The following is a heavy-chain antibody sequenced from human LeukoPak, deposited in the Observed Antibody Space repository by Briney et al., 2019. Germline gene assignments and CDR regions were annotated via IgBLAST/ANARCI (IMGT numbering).Heavy chain of an antibody. D-gene: IGHD1-26*01. CDR2: IIPIFGTA. CDR1: GGTFSSYA. Sequence: ASVKVSCKASGGTFSSYAISWVRQAPGQGLEWMGGIIPIFGTANYAQKFQGRVTITADESTSTAYMELSSLRSEDTAVYYCARLPIVGATDSEFDYWGQGTLVTVPS. CDR3: ARLPIVGATDSEFDY. J-gene: IGHJ4*02. V-gene: IGHV1-69*13.